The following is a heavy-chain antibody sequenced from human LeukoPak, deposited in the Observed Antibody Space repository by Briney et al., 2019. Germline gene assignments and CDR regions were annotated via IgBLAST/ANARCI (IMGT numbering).Heavy chain of an antibody. Sequence: ASVNVSCTASGYTFTSYDINWVRQATGQGLEWRGWMNPNSGNTGYAQKFPGRVTMTRNTSISTAYMELSSLRSEDTAVYYCARVHHTWRIFNRRRGYRFDYWGQGTLVTVSS. V-gene: IGHV1-8*01. CDR3: ARVHHTWRIFNRRRGYRFDY. J-gene: IGHJ4*02. CDR2: MNPNSGNT. CDR1: GYTFTSYD. D-gene: IGHD2-15*01.